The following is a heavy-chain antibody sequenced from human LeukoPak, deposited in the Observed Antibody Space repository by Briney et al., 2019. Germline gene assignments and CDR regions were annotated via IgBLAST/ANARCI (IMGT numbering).Heavy chain of an antibody. V-gene: IGHV3-23*01. D-gene: IGHD3-3*02. CDR2: ISGSGGNT. CDR3: AKDGPHFWSGFFD. CDR1: GFTFSSYA. J-gene: IGHJ4*02. Sequence: GGSLRLSCAASGFTFSSYAMSWVRQAPGKGPEWVSVISGSGGNTYYADSVKGRFTISRDNSKNTLYLQMNSLRAEDTAVYYCAKDGPHFWSGFFDGGQGTLVTVSS.